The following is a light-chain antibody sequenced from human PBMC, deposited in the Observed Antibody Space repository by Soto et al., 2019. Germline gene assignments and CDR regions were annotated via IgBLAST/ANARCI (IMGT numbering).Light chain of an antibody. CDR3: CSYVGSNNYV. V-gene: IGLV2-8*01. CDR1: SSDVGGYNY. CDR2: EVT. J-gene: IGLJ1*01. Sequence: QSALTQPPSASGSPGQSVALSCTGTSSDVGGYNYVSWYQQYPGKAPKLIMYEVTKRPSGVPDRFSGSKSGNTASLTVSGLQAEDEADYYCCSYVGSNNYVFGTGTKVTVL.